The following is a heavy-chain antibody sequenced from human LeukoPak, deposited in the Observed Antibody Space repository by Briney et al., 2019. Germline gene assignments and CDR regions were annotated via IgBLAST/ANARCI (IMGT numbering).Heavy chain of an antibody. D-gene: IGHD5-12*01. Sequence: GGSLRLSCAASGFTFSSYGMHWVRQAPGKGLEWVAVISYDGSNKYYADSVKGRFTISRDNSKNTLYLQMNSLRAEDTAVYYCAKARYSGYDTRGVVDYWGQGTLGTVSS. CDR1: GFTFSSYG. J-gene: IGHJ4*02. CDR3: AKARYSGYDTRGVVDY. CDR2: ISYDGSNK. V-gene: IGHV3-30*18.